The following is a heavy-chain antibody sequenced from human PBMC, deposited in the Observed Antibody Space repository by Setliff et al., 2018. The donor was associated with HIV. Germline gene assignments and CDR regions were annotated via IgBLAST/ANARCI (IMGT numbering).Heavy chain of an antibody. V-gene: IGHV4-30-4*08. Sequence: TLSLTCTVSGGSISSDDYYWNWIRQPPGKGLEWIGYITYSGSAYYNPSLKSRVTISIDTSNNQISLRLSSVTAADTAMYYRVRDDYGYNGKGFDYWGPGTLVTVSS. CDR2: ITYSGSA. D-gene: IGHD4-17*01. J-gene: IGHJ4*02. CDR1: GGSISSDDYY. CDR3: VRDDYGYNGKGFDY.